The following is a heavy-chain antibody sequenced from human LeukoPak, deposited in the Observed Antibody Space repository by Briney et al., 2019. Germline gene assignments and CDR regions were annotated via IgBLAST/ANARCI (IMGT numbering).Heavy chain of an antibody. CDR3: ARVALDSSGDNYGQGAFDY. D-gene: IGHD6-19*01. CDR2: IKQDGGEK. CDR1: GFSISNHQ. V-gene: IGHV3-7*02. J-gene: IGHJ4*02. Sequence: GGSLRLSCVGSGFSISNHQMNWVRQAPGKGLEWVAKIKQDGGEKHYMDSVKGRFTISRDNANNSLYLQINSLRAEDTALYYCARVALDSSGDNYGQGAFDYWGQGTLVSVSS.